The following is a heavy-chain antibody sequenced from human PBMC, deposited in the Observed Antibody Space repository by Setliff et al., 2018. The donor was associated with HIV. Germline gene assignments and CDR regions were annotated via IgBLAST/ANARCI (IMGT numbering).Heavy chain of an antibody. J-gene: IGHJ4*02. CDR1: GFTFSTYA. D-gene: IGHD6-13*01. Sequence: GGSLRLSCAASGFTFSTYAMTWVRQAPGKGLEWVSTIRGSGDITHYADFVKGRFTISRDNSENTLYLQMNSLRAEGMAVYYCAREDSSWYGSLDYWGQGTLVTVSS. V-gene: IGHV3-23*01. CDR3: AREDSSWYGSLDY. CDR2: IRGSGDIT.